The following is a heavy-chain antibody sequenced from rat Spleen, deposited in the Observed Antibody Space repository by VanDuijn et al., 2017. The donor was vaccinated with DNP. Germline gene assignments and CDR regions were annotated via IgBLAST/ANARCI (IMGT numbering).Heavy chain of an antibody. CDR1: RITFSDHN. J-gene: IGHJ3*01. Sequence: EVQLVESGGGLVQPGRSLKLSCEVSRITFSDHNMAWVRQAPKKSLEWVASISPSGGSTYYPDSVKGRFTISRDNAKSTQYLQMDSLRSEDTATYYCATDRVIHTMGITVMDAWGQGTLVTVSS. D-gene: IGHD1-9*01. CDR2: ISPSGGST. CDR3: ATDRVIHTMGITVMDA. V-gene: IGHV5-27*01.